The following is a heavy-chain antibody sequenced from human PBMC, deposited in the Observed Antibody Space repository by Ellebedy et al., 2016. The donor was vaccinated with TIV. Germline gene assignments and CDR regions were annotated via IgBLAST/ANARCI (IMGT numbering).Heavy chain of an antibody. CDR3: ANWHRNPLAY. Sequence: PGGSLRLSCAASGFTFGSYAMSWVRQAPGKGLEWVSAISGSGGNTYYADSVKDRFTISRDNSKNTLYLQMNSLRGDDTALYYCANWHRNPLAYWGQGTLVTVSS. D-gene: IGHD1-14*01. J-gene: IGHJ4*02. CDR2: ISGSGGNT. CDR1: GFTFGSYA. V-gene: IGHV3-23*01.